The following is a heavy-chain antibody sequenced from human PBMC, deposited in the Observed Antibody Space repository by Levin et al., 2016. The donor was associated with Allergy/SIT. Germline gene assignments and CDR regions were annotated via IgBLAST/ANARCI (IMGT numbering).Heavy chain of an antibody. V-gene: IGHV4-59*01. D-gene: IGHD1-26*01. J-gene: IGHJ3*02. CDR1: GGSISSYY. Sequence: GSLRLSCTVSGGSISSYYWSWIRQPPGKGLEWIGYIYYSGSTNYNPSLKSRVTISVDTSKNQFSLKLSSVTAADTAVYYCASGGATSAFDIWGQGTMVTVSS. CDR2: IYYSGST. CDR3: ASGGATSAFDI.